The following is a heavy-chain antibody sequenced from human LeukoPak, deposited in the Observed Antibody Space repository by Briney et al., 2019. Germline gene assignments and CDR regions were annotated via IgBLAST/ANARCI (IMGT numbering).Heavy chain of an antibody. CDR3: ARVGYCSGGSCYPDGAFDI. CDR2: IIPIFGTA. Sequence: SVKVSCKASGCTFSSYAISWVRQAPGQGLEWMGGIIPIFGTANYAQKFQGRVTITADKSTSTAYMELSSLRSEDTAVYYCARVGYCSGGSCYPDGAFDIWGQGRMVTVSS. D-gene: IGHD2-15*01. V-gene: IGHV1-69*06. J-gene: IGHJ3*02. CDR1: GCTFSSYA.